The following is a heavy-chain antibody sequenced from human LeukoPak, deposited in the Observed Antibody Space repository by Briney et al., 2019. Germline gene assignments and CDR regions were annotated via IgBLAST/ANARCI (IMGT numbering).Heavy chain of an antibody. CDR1: GDSVSSGY. CDR3: AGRGHRYSRD. D-gene: IGHD2-15*01. V-gene: IGHV4-4*09. J-gene: IGHJ1*01. CDR2: IQDTGIT. Sequence: SETLSLICNVSGDSVSSGYWSWIRQSPGKGLEWIGFIQDTGITDHNPSLKSRLLMSLDTSKNQSSLNLRSVTAADTAAYYCAGRGHRYSRDWGQGILVTISS.